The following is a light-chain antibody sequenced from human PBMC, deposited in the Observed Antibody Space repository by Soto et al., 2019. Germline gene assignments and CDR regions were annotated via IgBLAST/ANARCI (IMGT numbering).Light chain of an antibody. V-gene: IGLV2-14*01. J-gene: IGLJ1*01. CDR2: EVR. CDR3: SSYRTGSAFYV. CDR1: SSDVGDYNY. Sequence: QSVVTQPASVSGSPGQSITISCTGTSSDVGDYNYVSWYQHHPGKAPKLIIYEVRNRPSGVPNRVSGAKSGNTASLTISGLQAEDEADYYCSSYRTGSAFYVFGSGTKLTVL.